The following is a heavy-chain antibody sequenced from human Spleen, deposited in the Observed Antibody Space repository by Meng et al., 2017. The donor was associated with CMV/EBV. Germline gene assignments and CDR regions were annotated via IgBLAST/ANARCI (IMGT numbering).Heavy chain of an antibody. D-gene: IGHD2-15*01. CDR2: INHSGST. CDR1: GVSFSGSY. Sequence: LTCAVYGVSFSGSYWSWIRQPPGKGLEWIGEINHSGSTNYNPSLKSRVTISVDTSKNQFSLKLSSVTAADTAVYYCARSSPENWFDPWGQGTLVTVSS. CDR3: ARSSPENWFDP. V-gene: IGHV4-34*01. J-gene: IGHJ5*02.